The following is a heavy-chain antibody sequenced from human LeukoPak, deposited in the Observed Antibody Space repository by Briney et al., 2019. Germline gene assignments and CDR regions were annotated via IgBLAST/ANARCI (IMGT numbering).Heavy chain of an antibody. V-gene: IGHV3-30*02. J-gene: IGHJ4*02. CDR3: AKERLWFGELFPDY. Sequence: GGSLRLSCAASGFTFSSYGMHWVRQAPGKGLEWVAFIRYDGSNKYYADSVKGRFTISRDNSKNTLYLQMNSLRAEDTAVYYCAKERLWFGELFPDYWGQGTLVTVSS. D-gene: IGHD3-10*01. CDR2: IRYDGSNK. CDR1: GFTFSSYG.